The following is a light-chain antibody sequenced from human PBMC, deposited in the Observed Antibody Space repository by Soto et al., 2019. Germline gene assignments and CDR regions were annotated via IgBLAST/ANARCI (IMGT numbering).Light chain of an antibody. V-gene: IGLV1-36*01. CDR1: ISNIGNNA. CDR3: ATWDGSLNGVV. CDR2: YDD. Sequence: QSVLTQPPSVSEAPRQRVTISCSGSISNIGNNAVNWYQQLPGKAPKLLIYYDDLLPSGVSHRFSGSKSGTSASLAISGLQSEDEADYYCATWDGSLNGVVFGGGTKLTVL. J-gene: IGLJ2*01.